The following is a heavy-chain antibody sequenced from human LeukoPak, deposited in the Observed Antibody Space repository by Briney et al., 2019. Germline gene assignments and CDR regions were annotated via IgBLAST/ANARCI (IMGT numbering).Heavy chain of an antibody. CDR1: DGSFSSATYK. CDR3: PRDLQGMNNY. J-gene: IGHJ4*02. Sequence: PSETLSLTCTVPDGSFSSATYKWAWVRQPPGKGLEWIGSISYSGSTSYTPSLKSRVTISLDTSKNQFSLRLTSVTAADTAMYYCPRDLQGMNNYWGRGTLVTVSS. CDR2: ISYSGST. D-gene: IGHD1/OR15-1a*01. V-gene: IGHV4-39*07.